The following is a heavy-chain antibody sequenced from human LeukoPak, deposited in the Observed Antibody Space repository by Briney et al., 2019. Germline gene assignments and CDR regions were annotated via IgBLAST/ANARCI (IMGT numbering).Heavy chain of an antibody. V-gene: IGHV1-18*01. CDR1: GYAFTSYG. CDR3: ARDFERWEVFDY. J-gene: IGHJ4*02. CDR2: ISAYNGNT. D-gene: IGHD1-26*01. Sequence: ASVKVSCKASGYAFTSYGISWVRQAPGQGLEWMGWISAYNGNTNYAQKLQGRVTMTTDTSTSTAYMELRSLRSDDTAVYYCARDFERWEVFDYWGQGTLVTVSS.